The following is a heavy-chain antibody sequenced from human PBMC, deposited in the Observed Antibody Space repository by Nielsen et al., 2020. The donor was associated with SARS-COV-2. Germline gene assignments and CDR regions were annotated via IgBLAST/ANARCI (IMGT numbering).Heavy chain of an antibody. D-gene: IGHD3-10*01. CDR3: AQIIWFGELSGASAY. V-gene: IGHV2-5*02. CDR2: IYWDDEK. Sequence: SGPTLVKPTQTLTLTCTFSGFSLSTSGVGVGWIRQPPGEALEWLAVIYWDDEKRYRPSLKSRLTVTKDTSTNQVVLTMTNLDPVDTATYYCAQIIWFGELSGASAYWGQGILVTVSS. J-gene: IGHJ4*02. CDR1: GFSLSTSGVG.